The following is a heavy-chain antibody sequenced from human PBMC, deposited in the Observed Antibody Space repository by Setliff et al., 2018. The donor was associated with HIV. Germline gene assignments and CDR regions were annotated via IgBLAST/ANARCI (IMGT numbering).Heavy chain of an antibody. V-gene: IGHV1-18*01. J-gene: IGHJ4*02. Sequence: VKVSCKTSGYPFDSYGISWVRQAPGQGLEWMGWISVYIGDTKYAQRFQDRVTMTTDPSTPTAYMELRSLKSEDTAVYYCARAVGGSNYFDYSGYQDFWGQGTRVTVSS. CDR3: ARAVGGSNYFDYSGYQDF. CDR1: GYPFDSYG. CDR2: ISVYIGDT. D-gene: IGHD3-22*01.